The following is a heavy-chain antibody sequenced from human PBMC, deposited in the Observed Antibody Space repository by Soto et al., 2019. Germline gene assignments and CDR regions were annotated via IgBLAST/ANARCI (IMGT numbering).Heavy chain of an antibody. V-gene: IGHV1-18*01. Sequence: QVQLVQSGAEVKKPGASVKVSCKASGYTFTSYDISWVRQAPGQGLERMGWISAYNGNTNYAQKLQGRVTMTTDTSTSTAYMELRSLRSDDTAVYYCAREDYYDSSGYYYGPGYWGQGTLVTVSS. CDR3: AREDYYDSSGYYYGPGY. CDR1: GYTFTSYD. CDR2: ISAYNGNT. J-gene: IGHJ4*02. D-gene: IGHD3-22*01.